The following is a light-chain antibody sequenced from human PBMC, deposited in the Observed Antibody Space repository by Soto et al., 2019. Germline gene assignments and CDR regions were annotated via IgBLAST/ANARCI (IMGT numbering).Light chain of an antibody. CDR1: SSDIGAYNF. Sequence: QSALTQPRSVSGSRGQTVTISCTGSSSDIGAYNFVSWYQQFAGQAPKLLIFAVRKRPAGVPARFSASKSGNTASLTISGLEAEHEADYYCCSYAGSTVFDVFGTGTKLTVL. CDR3: CSYAGSTVFDV. V-gene: IGLV2-11*01. J-gene: IGLJ1*01. CDR2: AVR.